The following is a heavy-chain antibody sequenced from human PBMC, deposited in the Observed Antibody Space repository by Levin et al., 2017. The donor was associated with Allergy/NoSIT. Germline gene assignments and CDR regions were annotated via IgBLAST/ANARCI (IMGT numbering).Heavy chain of an antibody. CDR2: IYWDDDK. V-gene: IGHV2-5*02. J-gene: IGHJ5*02. D-gene: IGHD2-15*01. CDR1: GFSLSTSGVG. Sequence: SGPTLVKPTQTLTLTCTFSGFSLSTSGVGVGWIRQPPGKALEWLALIYWDDDKRYSPSLKSRLTITKDTSKNQVVLTMTNMDPVDTATYYCAHIQLLDDLIAWTSWFDPWGQGTLVTVSS. CDR3: AHIQLLDDLIAWTSWFDP.